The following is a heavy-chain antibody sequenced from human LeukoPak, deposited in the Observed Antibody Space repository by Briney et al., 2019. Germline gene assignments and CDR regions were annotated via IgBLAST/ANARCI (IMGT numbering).Heavy chain of an antibody. Sequence: PSETLSLTCAVSGYSISSGYYWGWIRQPPGKVLEWIGNIYHSGSTYYTPSLKSRVTISVDTSKNHFSLKLTSVTAADTAVYYCARIKNTSGYWHYMDVWGRGTTVTVSS. CDR3: ARIKNTSGYWHYMDV. CDR2: IYHSGST. D-gene: IGHD3-22*01. V-gene: IGHV4-38-2*01. CDR1: GYSISSGYY. J-gene: IGHJ6*03.